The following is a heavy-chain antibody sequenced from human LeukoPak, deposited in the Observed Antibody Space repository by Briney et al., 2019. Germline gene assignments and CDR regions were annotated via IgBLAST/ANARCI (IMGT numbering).Heavy chain of an antibody. CDR2: ISGSGGST. J-gene: IGHJ4*02. CDR1: GFTFSSYA. Sequence: GGSLRLSCAASGFTFSSYAMSWVRQAPGKGLEWVSAISGSGGSTYYADSVKGRFTISRDNSKNTLYLQMNSLRAEDTAVYYCAKGQEQWLVLGYYFDYWGQGTLVTVSS. D-gene: IGHD6-19*01. V-gene: IGHV3-23*01. CDR3: AKGQEQWLVLGYYFDY.